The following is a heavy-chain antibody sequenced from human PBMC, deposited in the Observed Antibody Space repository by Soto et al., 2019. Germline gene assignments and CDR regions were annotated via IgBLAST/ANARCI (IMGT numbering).Heavy chain of an antibody. V-gene: IGHV1-69*13. Sequence: GASVKVSCKASGGTFSSYAISWVRQAPGQGLEWMGGIIPIFGTANYAQKFQGRVTITADESTSTAYMELGSLRSEDTAVYYCARAPLSYYDSSGYYHRYKHFDYWGQGTLVTVSS. J-gene: IGHJ4*02. CDR3: ARAPLSYYDSSGYYHRYKHFDY. CDR1: GGTFSSYA. CDR2: IIPIFGTA. D-gene: IGHD3-22*01.